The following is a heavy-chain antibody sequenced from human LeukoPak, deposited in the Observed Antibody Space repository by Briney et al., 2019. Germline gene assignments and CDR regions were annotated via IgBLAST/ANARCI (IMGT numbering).Heavy chain of an antibody. CDR3: ARNYYDSRTYYNPGSY. Sequence: GASVKVSCKASGYTFTGYYMHWVRQAPGQGLEWMGWIDPNSGGTNYAQKFQGRVTMTRDTSISTAYMELSSLGSDDTAVFYCARNYYDSRTYYNPGSYWGQGTLVTVSS. CDR2: IDPNSGGT. CDR1: GYTFTGYY. J-gene: IGHJ4*02. V-gene: IGHV1-2*02. D-gene: IGHD3-10*01.